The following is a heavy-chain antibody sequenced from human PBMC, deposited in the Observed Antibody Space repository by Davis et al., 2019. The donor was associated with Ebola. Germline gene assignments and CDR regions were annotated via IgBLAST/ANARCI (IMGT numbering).Heavy chain of an antibody. J-gene: IGHJ6*02. D-gene: IGHD2-15*01. CDR2: IYHSGST. CDR1: GGSISSSNW. V-gene: IGHV4-4*02. Sequence: SETLSLTCAVSGGSISSSNWWSWVRQPPGKGLEWIGEIYHSGSTYFNSSLKSRVTMSVDKSKNQFSLWLSSVTAADTAVYYCARHTPVVCGMDVWGQGTTVTVSS. CDR3: ARHTPVVCGMDV.